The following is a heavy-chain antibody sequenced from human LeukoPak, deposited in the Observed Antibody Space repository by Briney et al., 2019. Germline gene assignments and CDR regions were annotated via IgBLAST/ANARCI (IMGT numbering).Heavy chain of an antibody. CDR2: ISSSSSTI. Sequence: GGSLRLSCAASGFTFSTYNLNWVRQAPGKGLEWFSYISSSSSTIYYADSVKGRFTISRDNSKNTLYLQMNSLRAEDTAVYYCANPAAAVGFWGQGTLVTVSS. CDR1: GFTFSTYN. J-gene: IGHJ4*02. V-gene: IGHV3-48*01. D-gene: IGHD6-13*01. CDR3: ANPAAAVGF.